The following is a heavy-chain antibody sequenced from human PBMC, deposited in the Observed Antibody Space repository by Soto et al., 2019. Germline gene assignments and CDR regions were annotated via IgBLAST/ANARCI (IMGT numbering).Heavy chain of an antibody. CDR2: INHRGTT. CDR3: AKNRYMDV. J-gene: IGHJ6*03. CDR1: GGSFSDYY. Sequence: SETLSLTCAVYGGSFSDYYWTWIRRPPGKGLEWIGEINHRGTTNYNPSLKSRVTISGDTSKNQFSLQLSSVTAADTAVYYCAKNRYMDVWGKGTTVTVSS. V-gene: IGHV4-34*01.